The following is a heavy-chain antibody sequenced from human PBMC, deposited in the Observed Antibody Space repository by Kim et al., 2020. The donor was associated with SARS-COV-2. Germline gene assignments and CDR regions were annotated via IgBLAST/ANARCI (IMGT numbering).Heavy chain of an antibody. CDR1: GFTFSDYY. CDR2: ISSSSSYT. CDR3: ASPSRLWFGEVSPFYI. Sequence: GVSLRLSCAASGFTFSDYYMSWIRQAPGKGLEWVSYISSSSSYTNYADSVKGRFTISRDNAKNSLYLQKNSLRAEDTAVYYCASPSRLWFGEVSPFYIWG. J-gene: IGHJ3*02. D-gene: IGHD3-10*01. V-gene: IGHV3-11*03.